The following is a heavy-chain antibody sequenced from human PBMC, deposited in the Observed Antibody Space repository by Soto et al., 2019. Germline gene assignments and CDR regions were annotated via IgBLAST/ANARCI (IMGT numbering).Heavy chain of an antibody. D-gene: IGHD4-4*01. V-gene: IGHV3-21*01. Sequence: PGGSLRLSCVASGFNFNTNSMNWVRQAPGKGLEWVSSISSSSRYIYDADSVKGRFTVSRDNAKNSLYLQMNSLRAEDTAVYYCARSLAKLGSNYDWFDSWGPGGLVTVSS. CDR1: GFNFNTNS. CDR2: ISSSSRYI. CDR3: ARSLAKLGSNYDWFDS. J-gene: IGHJ5*01.